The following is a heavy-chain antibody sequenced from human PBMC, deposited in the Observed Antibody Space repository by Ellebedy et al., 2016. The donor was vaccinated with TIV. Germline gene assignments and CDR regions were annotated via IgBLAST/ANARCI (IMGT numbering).Heavy chain of an antibody. V-gene: IGHV3-74*01. CDR3: AREDIVADGTWLATFFDY. CDR2: INSDGSST. Sequence: GESLKISCAASGFTFSSYWMHWVRQAPGKGLLWVSRINSDGSSTTYADSVKGRFTISRDNAKNTLYLQMNSLRAEDTAVYYCAREDIVADGTWLATFFDYWGQGTLVTVSS. CDR1: GFTFSSYW. J-gene: IGHJ4*02. D-gene: IGHD5-12*01.